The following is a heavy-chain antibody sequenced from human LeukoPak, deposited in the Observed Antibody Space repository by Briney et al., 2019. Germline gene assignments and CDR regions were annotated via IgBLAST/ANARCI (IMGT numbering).Heavy chain of an antibody. CDR1: GGTFSSYA. CDR3: ARDPTRDGYNHDIRYGMDV. CDR2: IIPIFGIA. D-gene: IGHD5-24*01. V-gene: IGHV1-69*04. J-gene: IGHJ6*02. Sequence: SVKVSCKASGGTFSSYAISWVRQAPGQGLEWMGRIIPIFGIANYAQNFQGRVTITADKSTSTAYMELSSLRSEDTAVYYCARDPTRDGYNHDIRYGMDVWGQGTTVTVSS.